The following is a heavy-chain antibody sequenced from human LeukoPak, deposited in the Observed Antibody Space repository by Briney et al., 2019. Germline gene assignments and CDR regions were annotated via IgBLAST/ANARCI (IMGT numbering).Heavy chain of an antibody. CDR1: GFTFSSNY. Sequence: GGSLRLSCAASGFTFSSNYMSWVRQAPGKGLKWVSVIYSGGSTYYSDYVMGRFTISSDNSKKTLYLKMKSLRADDTAVYYCSEDLANWGQGTLVTVSS. J-gene: IGHJ4*02. CDR3: SEDLAN. CDR2: IYSGGST. V-gene: IGHV3-66*02.